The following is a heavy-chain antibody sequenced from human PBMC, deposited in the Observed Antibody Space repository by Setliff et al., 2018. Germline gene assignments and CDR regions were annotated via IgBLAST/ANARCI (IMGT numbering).Heavy chain of an antibody. CDR1: GFTFSRYW. J-gene: IGHJ4*02. CDR3: ARDGGEY. V-gene: IGHV3-7*01. D-gene: IGHD3-16*01. Sequence: PGGSLRLSCVTSGFTFSRYWMSWVRQAPGKGLEWVANIKEDGSEKYYMDSVKGRFTMSRDNAKNSLYLQMNSLRAEDTAVYYCARDGGEYWGQGTLVTVSS. CDR2: IKEDGSEK.